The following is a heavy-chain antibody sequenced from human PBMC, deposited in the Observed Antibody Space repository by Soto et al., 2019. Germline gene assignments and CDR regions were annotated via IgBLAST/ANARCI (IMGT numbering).Heavy chain of an antibody. J-gene: IGHJ5*02. CDR3: ARDPNLWSGGVPENWFDP. CDR2: ISAYNGNT. V-gene: IGHV1-18*01. CDR1: GYTFTSYG. D-gene: IGHD3-10*01. Sequence: ASVKVSCKASGYTFTSYGISWVRQAPGQGLEWMGWISAYNGNTNYAQKLQGRVTMTTDTSTSPAYMELRSLRSDDTAVYYCARDPNLWSGGVPENWFDPWGQGTLVTVSS.